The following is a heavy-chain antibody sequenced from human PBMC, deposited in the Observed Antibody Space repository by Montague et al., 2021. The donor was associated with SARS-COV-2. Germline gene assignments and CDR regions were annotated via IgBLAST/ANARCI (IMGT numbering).Heavy chain of an antibody. CDR2: IYTSGST. J-gene: IGHJ6*02. Sequence: TLSLTCTVSGGSISSGSYYWSWIRQPAGKGLEWIGRIYTSGSTNYNPSLKSRVTISVDTSKNQFSLKLSSVTAADTAVYYCARDGGIGDSGSNTWSYDYYGMDVWGQGTTVTVSS. V-gene: IGHV4-61*02. D-gene: IGHD3-22*01. CDR1: GGSISSGSYY. CDR3: ARDGGIGDSGSNTWSYDYYGMDV.